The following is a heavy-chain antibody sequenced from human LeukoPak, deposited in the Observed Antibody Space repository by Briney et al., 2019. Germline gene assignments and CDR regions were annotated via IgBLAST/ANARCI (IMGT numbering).Heavy chain of an antibody. D-gene: IGHD6-6*01. CDR3: AKATAQLVYFDY. Sequence: TGGSLRLSCAASGFTFSSYGMHWVRQAPGKGLEWVAVIWYDGSNKYYADSVKGRFTISRDNSKNTLYLQMNSLRAEDTAVYYCAKATAQLVYFDYWGQGTLVTASS. CDR1: GFTFSSYG. CDR2: IWYDGSNK. V-gene: IGHV3-33*06. J-gene: IGHJ4*02.